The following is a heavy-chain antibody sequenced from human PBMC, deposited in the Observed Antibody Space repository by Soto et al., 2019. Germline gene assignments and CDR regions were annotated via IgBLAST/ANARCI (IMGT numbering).Heavy chain of an antibody. J-gene: IGHJ4*02. D-gene: IGHD6-19*01. Sequence: EVQLVESGGGLVHPGGSLRLSCADSGFSFTTFWMTWVRQAPGKGLEWVDIIRQDGGDEFYEDSVQGRFTISRDNAKNSLYLHIDSLRDEATAVYYCTWGRGWLQTDWGQGTLVTASS. CDR2: IRQDGGDE. CDR3: TWGRGWLQTD. CDR1: GFSFTTFW. V-gene: IGHV3-7*04.